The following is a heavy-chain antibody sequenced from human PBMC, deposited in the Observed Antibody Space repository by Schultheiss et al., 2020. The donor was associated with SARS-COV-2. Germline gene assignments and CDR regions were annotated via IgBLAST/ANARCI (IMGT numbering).Heavy chain of an antibody. CDR2: IYPGDSDT. J-gene: IGHJ6*03. CDR3: ARHRMYYDFWIGYMDV. V-gene: IGHV5-51*01. D-gene: IGHD3-3*01. Sequence: KVSCKASGGTFSTYTISWVRQMPGKGLEWMGIIYPGDSDTRYSPSFQGQVTISADKSISTAYLQWSSLKASDTAMYYCARHRMYYDFWIGYMDVWGKGTTGTGSS. CDR1: GGTFSTYT.